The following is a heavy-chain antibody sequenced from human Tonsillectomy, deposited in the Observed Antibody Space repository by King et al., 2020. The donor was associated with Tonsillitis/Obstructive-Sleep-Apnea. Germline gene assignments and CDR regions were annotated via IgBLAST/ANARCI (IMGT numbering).Heavy chain of an antibody. CDR3: ARARYRFFECPAGPSYYYYMDV. CDR1: GFTFSSYG. J-gene: IGHJ6*03. CDR2: IWYDGSNK. V-gene: IGHV3-33*01. D-gene: IGHD3-3*01. Sequence: VQLVESGGGVVQPGRSLRLSCAASGFTFSSYGMHWVRQAPGKGLEWVAVIWYDGSNKYYADSVKGRFTISRDNSKNTLYLQMNSLRAEDTAVYYCARARYRFFECPAGPSYYYYMDVWGKGTTVTVSS.